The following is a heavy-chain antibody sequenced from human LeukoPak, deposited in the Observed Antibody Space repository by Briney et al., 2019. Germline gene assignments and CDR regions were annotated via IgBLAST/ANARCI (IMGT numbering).Heavy chain of an antibody. J-gene: IGHJ6*03. CDR3: ARREIDPRGHYYYYYMDV. V-gene: IGHV4-34*01. CDR2: INHSGST. Sequence: SETLSLTCAVYGGSFSGYYWSWLRQPPGKGLEWIGEINHSGSTNYNPSLKSRVTISVDTSKNQFSLKLSSVTAADTAAYYCARREIDPRGHYYYYYMDVWDKGTTVTVSS. D-gene: IGHD3-10*01. CDR1: GGSFSGYY.